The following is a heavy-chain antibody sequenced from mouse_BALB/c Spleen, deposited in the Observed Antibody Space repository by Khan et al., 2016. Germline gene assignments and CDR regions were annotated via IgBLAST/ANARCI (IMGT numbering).Heavy chain of an antibody. CDR1: GYTFTDYE. CDR3: TRRDFYSGSPYHFDS. CDR2: IDPVTGGN. D-gene: IGHD1-1*01. J-gene: IGHJ2*01. V-gene: IGHV1-15*01. Sequence: QVQLQQSGAELVRPGASVTLSCKASGYTFTDYEMHWVKQTPVHGLEWIGSIDPVTGGNAHNQNFKGKATLTEDKSSSTAYMELRSLTSEDSAVYYCTRRDFYSGSPYHFDSWGQGTTLIVSS.